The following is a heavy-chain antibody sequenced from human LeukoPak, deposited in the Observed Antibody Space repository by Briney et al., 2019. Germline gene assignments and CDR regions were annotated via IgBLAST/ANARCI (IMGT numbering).Heavy chain of an antibody. Sequence: GGPLRLSCAASGLTVTDNYFSWVRQAPGKGLEWVSVIFPDGRTYHADSVKGRFTISRDNSKNTLLLQMNSLRADDTALYHCARTNPVYGDFDYWGQGILVTVSS. CDR2: IFPDGRT. D-gene: IGHD4-17*01. CDR3: ARTNPVYGDFDY. V-gene: IGHV3-53*01. J-gene: IGHJ4*02. CDR1: GLTVTDNY.